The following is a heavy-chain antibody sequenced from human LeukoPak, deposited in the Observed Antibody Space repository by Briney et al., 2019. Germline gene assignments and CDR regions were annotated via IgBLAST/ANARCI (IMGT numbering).Heavy chain of an antibody. CDR2: ISGRGVGT. V-gene: IGHV3-23*01. CDR1: GFTFSSYA. CDR3: AKYRHYHLLSSSFDY. D-gene: IGHD2-2*01. Sequence: PGGSLRLSCAASGFTFSSYAMGWVRQAPGKGLEWVSAISGRGVGTFYADSVKGRFTISRDNSKNTLSLQMNSLRAEDTAVYYCAKYRHYHLLSSSFDYWGQGALVTVSS. J-gene: IGHJ4*02.